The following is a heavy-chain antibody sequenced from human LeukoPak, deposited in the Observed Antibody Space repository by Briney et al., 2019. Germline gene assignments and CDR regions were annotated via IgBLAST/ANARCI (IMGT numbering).Heavy chain of an antibody. CDR1: GGSISSYY. J-gene: IGHJ4*02. D-gene: IGHD6-19*01. Sequence: SETLSLTCTVSGGSISSYYWSWIRQPPGKGLEWIGYIYYSGGTNYNPSLKSRVTISVVTSKNQFSLKLSSVTAADTAVYYCARGYSSGPTDYWGQGTLVTVSS. CDR3: ARGYSSGPTDY. V-gene: IGHV4-59*01. CDR2: IYYSGGT.